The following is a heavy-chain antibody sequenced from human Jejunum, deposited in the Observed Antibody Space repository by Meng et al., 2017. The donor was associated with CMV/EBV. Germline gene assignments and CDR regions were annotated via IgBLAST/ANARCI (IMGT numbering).Heavy chain of an antibody. CDR1: GFTFSTYS. Sequence: SCAASGFTFSTYSMDWLRQAPGKGLEWVSSISTSGTYIYYADSVKGRFTISRDNAKNSLYLQMNSLRAEDTAVYYCARGADDENYWGQGTLVTVSS. V-gene: IGHV3-21*01. CDR2: ISTSGTYI. CDR3: ARGADDENY. J-gene: IGHJ4*02.